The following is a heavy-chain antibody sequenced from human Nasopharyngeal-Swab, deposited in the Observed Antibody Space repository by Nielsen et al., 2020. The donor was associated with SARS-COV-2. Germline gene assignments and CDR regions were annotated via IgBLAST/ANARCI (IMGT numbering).Heavy chain of an antibody. CDR1: GFTFSNAW. J-gene: IGHJ6*04. CDR2: IKSKTDGGTT. CDR3: TRPIYCSSTSCSDV. V-gene: IGHV3-15*01. D-gene: IGHD2-2*01. Sequence: GGSLRLSCAASGFTFSNAWMSWVRQAPGKGLEWVGRIKSKTDGGTTDYAAPVKGRFTISRDDSKNTLYLQMNSLKTEDTAVYYCTRPIYCSSTSCSDVWGKGTTVTVSS.